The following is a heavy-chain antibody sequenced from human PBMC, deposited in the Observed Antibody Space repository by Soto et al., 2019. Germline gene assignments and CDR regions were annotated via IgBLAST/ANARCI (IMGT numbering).Heavy chain of an antibody. CDR2: ISAHNGNT. V-gene: IGHV1-18*01. J-gene: IGHJ4*02. CDR1: GYTFTSYG. D-gene: IGHD1-26*01. Sequence: QVHLVQSGAEVKKPGASVKVSCKGSGYTFTSYGITWVRQAPGQGLEWMGWISAHNGNTNYAQKRQGRVTVTRDTSTSTAYMELRGLRSDDTVVYYCARGREGDYWGQGALVTVSS. CDR3: ARGREGDY.